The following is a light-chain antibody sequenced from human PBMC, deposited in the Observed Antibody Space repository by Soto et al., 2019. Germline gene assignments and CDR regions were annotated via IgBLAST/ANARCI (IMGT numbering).Light chain of an antibody. J-gene: IGKJ1*01. CDR1: QGISSY. Sequence: IQLTQSPSSLSASVGDRVTITCRASQGISSYLAWYQQKPGKAPKLLIYAASTLQSGVPSMFSGSGSGTEFTLTISSLQPEDFATYDCQQLNSYPWTFGQGTKVEIK. CDR2: AAS. CDR3: QQLNSYPWT. V-gene: IGKV1-9*01.